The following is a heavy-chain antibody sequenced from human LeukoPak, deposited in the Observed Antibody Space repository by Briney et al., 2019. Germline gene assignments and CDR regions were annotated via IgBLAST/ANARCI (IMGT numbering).Heavy chain of an antibody. Sequence: SETLSLTCAVHGGSFSGYYWSWIRQPPGKGLEWIGEINHSGSTNYNPSLKSRVTVSVDTSMNQFSLKLSSVTAADTAVYYCARGTPDFDYWGQGTLVTVSS. CDR3: ARGTPDFDY. J-gene: IGHJ4*02. V-gene: IGHV4-34*01. CDR1: GGSFSGYY. CDR2: INHSGST.